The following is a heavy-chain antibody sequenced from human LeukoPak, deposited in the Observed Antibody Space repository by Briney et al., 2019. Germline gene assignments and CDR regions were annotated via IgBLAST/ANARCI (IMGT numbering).Heavy chain of an antibody. V-gene: IGHV3-48*01. Sequence: GGSLRLSCAASGFTFSSYSRNWVRQAPGKGLEWLSYISSSSSTIYYADSVKGRFTISRDNAKNSLYLQMNSLRAEDTAVYYCARARLVTGDFDYWGQGTLVTVSS. CDR3: ARARLVTGDFDY. CDR1: GFTFSSYS. J-gene: IGHJ4*02. CDR2: ISSSSSTI. D-gene: IGHD2-21*02.